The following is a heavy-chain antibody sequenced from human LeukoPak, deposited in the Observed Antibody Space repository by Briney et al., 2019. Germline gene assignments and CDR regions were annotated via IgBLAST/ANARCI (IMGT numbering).Heavy chain of an antibody. D-gene: IGHD6-19*01. CDR3: ARLAVAGERPHY. V-gene: IGHV1-18*01. CDR2: ISAYNGNT. CDR1: GYTFNSHG. Sequence: ASVKVSCKTSGYTFNSHGISWVRQAPGQGLEWMGWISAYNGNTNYAQKFQGRVSMTTDTSTTTGYMELRSLRSDDTAVYYCARLAVAGERPHYWGQGTLVTVSS. J-gene: IGHJ4*02.